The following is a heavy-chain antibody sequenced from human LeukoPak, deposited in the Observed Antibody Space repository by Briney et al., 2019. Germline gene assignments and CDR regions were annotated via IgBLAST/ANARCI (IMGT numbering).Heavy chain of an antibody. V-gene: IGHV4-4*02. CDR3: ASGRDGYNYVS. J-gene: IGHJ4*02. Sequence: SETLSLTCTVSGDSITNDNWWSWVRQPPGKGLEWIGEIYHSGGTNYNPSLKSRVTISLDMSMDQFSLQLSSVTAADTAVYYCASGRDGYNYVSWGQGTLVTVSS. CDR2: IYHSGGT. D-gene: IGHD5-24*01. CDR1: GDSITNDNW.